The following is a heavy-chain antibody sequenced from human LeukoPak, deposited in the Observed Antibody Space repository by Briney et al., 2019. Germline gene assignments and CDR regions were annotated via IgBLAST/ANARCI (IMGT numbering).Heavy chain of an antibody. Sequence: PGGSLRLSCAASGFIVSDYYMNWIRQAPGKGLEWVSYIDRSGSYTNYADSVKGRFTISRDNAKNTLYLQMNSLRADDTAVYYCATPGQWPVYFDYWGQGTLVTVSS. D-gene: IGHD6-19*01. CDR1: GFIVSDYY. CDR2: IDRSGSYT. J-gene: IGHJ4*02. CDR3: ATPGQWPVYFDY. V-gene: IGHV3-11*03.